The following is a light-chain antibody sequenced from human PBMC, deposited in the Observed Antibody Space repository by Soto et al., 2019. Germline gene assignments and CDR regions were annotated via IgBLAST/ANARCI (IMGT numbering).Light chain of an antibody. CDR1: QSITNC. CDR3: QQHNPYSPYT. Sequence: DIQMTQSPSTLSASVGDRVTITCRASQSITNCLAWYQKKTGKAPKLLIFDASSLRSGVPSSFSGSGSGTEFTLTISSLQPEDFATYYCQQHNPYSPYTFGQGNKLEIK. CDR2: DAS. V-gene: IGKV1-5*03. J-gene: IGKJ2*01.